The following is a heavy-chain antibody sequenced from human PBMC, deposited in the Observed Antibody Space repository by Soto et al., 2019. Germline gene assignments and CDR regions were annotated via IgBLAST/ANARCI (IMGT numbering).Heavy chain of an antibody. J-gene: IGHJ6*04. CDR1: GGTFSSYA. CDR2: IIPIFGTT. CDR3: ARARMGNYYYFGMDV. Sequence: SVKVSCKASGGTFSSYAISWVRQAPGQGLEWMGGIIPIFGTTNYAQKFQGRVTVTADASTSTAYMELSSLRSEDTAVYYCARARMGNYYYFGMDVRGKGTTVTVSS. V-gene: IGHV1-69*13. D-gene: IGHD6-13*01.